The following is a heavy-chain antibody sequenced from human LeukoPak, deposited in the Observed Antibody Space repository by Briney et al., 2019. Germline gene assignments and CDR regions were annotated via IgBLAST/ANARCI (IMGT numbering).Heavy chain of an antibody. CDR2: IDWDDDK. Sequence: SGPALVKPTQTLTLTCTFSGFSLSTSGMCVSWIRQPPGKALEWLARIDWDDDKYYSTSLKTRRTISKDTSKNQVVLTMTNMDPVDTATYYCARGRWGFDYWGQGTLVTVSS. CDR3: ARGRWGFDY. CDR1: GFSLSTSGMC. D-gene: IGHD4-23*01. J-gene: IGHJ4*02. V-gene: IGHV2-70*11.